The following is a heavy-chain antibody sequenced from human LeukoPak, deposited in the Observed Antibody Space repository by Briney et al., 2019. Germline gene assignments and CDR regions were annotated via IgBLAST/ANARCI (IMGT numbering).Heavy chain of an antibody. CDR2: ISYDGSNK. Sequence: AGGSLRLSCAASGFTFSNYGMHWVRQAPGEGLEWVAVISYDGSNKYYADSVKGRFAISRDNSKNTLYLQMNSLRAEDTAVYYCAKAYGYCTTTSCSHEEFDYGGQGTLVTVSS. V-gene: IGHV3-30*18. J-gene: IGHJ4*02. CDR3: AKAYGYCTTTSCSHEEFDY. D-gene: IGHD2-2*01. CDR1: GFTFSNYG.